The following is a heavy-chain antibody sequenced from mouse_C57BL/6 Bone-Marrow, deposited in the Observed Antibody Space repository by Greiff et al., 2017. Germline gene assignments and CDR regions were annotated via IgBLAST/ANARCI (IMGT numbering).Heavy chain of an antibody. J-gene: IGHJ3*01. Sequence: EVQLVESGGGLVKPGGSLKLSCAASGFTFSDYGMHWVRQAPEKGLEWVAYISSGSSNIYYADTVKGRFTITRDNAKNTLFLQMTSLRSEDTAMYYCARGIYDVYYRAYWGQGTLVTVSA. CDR2: ISSGSSNI. CDR1: GFTFSDYG. V-gene: IGHV5-17*01. CDR3: ARGIYDVYYRAY. D-gene: IGHD2-3*01.